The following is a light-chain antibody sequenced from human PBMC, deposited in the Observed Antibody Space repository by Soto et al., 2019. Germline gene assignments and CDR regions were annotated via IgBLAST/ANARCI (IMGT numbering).Light chain of an antibody. CDR1: QDVSNY. CDR3: QQYHNLLLT. Sequence: DIQMTQSPSSLSASVEDRVTITCQARQDVSNYLNWYQQKPGKPPKLLIYDASNLEAGVPSRFSGNGSGTDFTFTISSLQPEDIATYYCQQYHNLLLTFGGGTKVEI. CDR2: DAS. V-gene: IGKV1-33*01. J-gene: IGKJ4*01.